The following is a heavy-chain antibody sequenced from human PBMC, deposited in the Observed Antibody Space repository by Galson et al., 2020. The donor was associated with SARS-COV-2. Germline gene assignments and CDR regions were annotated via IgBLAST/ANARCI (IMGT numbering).Heavy chain of an antibody. V-gene: IGHV1-69*10. CDR2: IIPILNKV. CDR3: ARKGRYNNNWRGGAFFYGREV. Sequence: SVKVSCKASGGTFSSYAITWVRQAPGQGLEWMGGIIPILNKVNYAQKFQARLTMTADKSTSTAYMALSGLTSEDTAVCYCARKGRYNNNWRGGAFFYGREVGGQGTTVTVS. J-gene: IGHJ6*02. D-gene: IGHD1-1*01. CDR1: GGTFSSYA.